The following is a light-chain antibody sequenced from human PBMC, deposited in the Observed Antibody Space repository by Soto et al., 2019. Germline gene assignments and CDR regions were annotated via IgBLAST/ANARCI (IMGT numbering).Light chain of an antibody. J-gene: IGLJ3*02. V-gene: IGLV1-40*01. CDR1: SSNIGADFG. CDR2: VNT. Sequence: QSVLTQPPSVSGAPGQTITISCTGSSSNIGADFGVHWYQQLPGAALKLVIFVNTNRPSGVPDRFSGSKSGTSASLAITGLQAEDEADYYCQSYDRSLSGWVFGTGTKVTVL. CDR3: QSYDRSLSGWV.